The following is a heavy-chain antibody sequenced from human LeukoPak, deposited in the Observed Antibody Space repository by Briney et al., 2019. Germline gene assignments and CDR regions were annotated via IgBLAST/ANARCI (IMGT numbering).Heavy chain of an antibody. J-gene: IGHJ3*02. CDR3: ARDRNNVFDI. D-gene: IGHD1-14*01. CDR2: INRSGST. Sequence: SETLSLTCAVYGGSFSGYYWSWIRQPPGKGLEWIGEINRSGSTNYNPSLKSRVTISVDTSKNQFSLKLSSVTAADTAVYYCARDRNNVFDIWGQGTMVTVSS. CDR1: GGSFSGYY. V-gene: IGHV4-34*01.